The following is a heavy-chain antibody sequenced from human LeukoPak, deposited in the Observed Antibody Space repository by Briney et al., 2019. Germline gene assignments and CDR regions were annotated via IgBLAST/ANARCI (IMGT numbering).Heavy chain of an antibody. V-gene: IGHV4-39*01. CDR2: ISYSGST. D-gene: IGHD1/OR15-1a*01. CDR1: GGSISSTGYY. J-gene: IGHJ4*02. CDR3: AKYQTRTMFDS. Sequence: LETLSLTCTVSGGSISSTGYYWGWIRQPPGKGLEWIGSISYSGSTYHNPSLKSRVTISVDTSNNQFSLKLSSVTAADTAVYYCAKYQTRTMFDSWGQGTL.